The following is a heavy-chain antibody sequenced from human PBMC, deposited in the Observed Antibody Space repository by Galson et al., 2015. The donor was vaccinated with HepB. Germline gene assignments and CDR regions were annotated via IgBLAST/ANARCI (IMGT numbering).Heavy chain of an antibody. CDR1: GFTFSGYW. J-gene: IGHJ4*02. D-gene: IGHD3-10*01. CDR2: IKQDGSEK. Sequence: SLRLSCAGSGFTFSGYWMTWVRQAPGKGLEWVASIKQDGSEKYYVDSVKGRFIISRDNAKISLYLQMNSLRAGDTAVYYCARILWGVPRGFDYWGQGALVTVSS. V-gene: IGHV3-7*01. CDR3: ARILWGVPRGFDY.